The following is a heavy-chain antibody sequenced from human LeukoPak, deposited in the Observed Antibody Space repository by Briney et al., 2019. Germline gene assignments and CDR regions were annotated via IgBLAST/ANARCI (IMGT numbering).Heavy chain of an antibody. D-gene: IGHD6-19*01. CDR1: GGSISSSSYF. Sequence: KPSETLSLTCTVSGGSISSSSYFWGWVRQPPGKGLEWIGSMYYSGSAYYNPSLKSRVTISVDTSKNQFSLELSSVTAADTALFYCARHFTGWHYFDYWGQGTLVTVSS. J-gene: IGHJ4*02. CDR2: MYYSGSA. V-gene: IGHV4-39*01. CDR3: ARHFTGWHYFDY.